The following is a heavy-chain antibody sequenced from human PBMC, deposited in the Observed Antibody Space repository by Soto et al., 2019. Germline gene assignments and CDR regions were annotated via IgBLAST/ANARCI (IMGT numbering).Heavy chain of an antibody. V-gene: IGHV4-31*03. J-gene: IGHJ4*02. D-gene: IGHD1-26*01. CDR3: ARLSGIYYLLPDY. Sequence: QVQLQESGPRLVKPSQTLSLTCIVSGGSISSGGHSWSWIRQHPGKGLEWIGYIDDSENTYYNPSLKSRLSMSVDTSRSQFSLNLSSVTDADTAVYYCARLSGIYYLLPDYWGQGTLVTVSS. CDR1: GGSISSGGHS. CDR2: IDDSENT.